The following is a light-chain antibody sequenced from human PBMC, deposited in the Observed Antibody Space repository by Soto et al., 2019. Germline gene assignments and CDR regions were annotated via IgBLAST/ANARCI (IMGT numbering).Light chain of an antibody. CDR2: DAS. J-gene: IGKJ2*01. V-gene: IGKV1-5*01. Sequence: DIQMTQSPSTLSASVGDRVTITCRASQSISSWLAWYQQEPGKAPRLLIYDASILESGVPSRFSGSGSGTEFTLTISSLQPDDFATYYCQQYNSYSYTFGQGTKVDIK. CDR1: QSISSW. CDR3: QQYNSYSYT.